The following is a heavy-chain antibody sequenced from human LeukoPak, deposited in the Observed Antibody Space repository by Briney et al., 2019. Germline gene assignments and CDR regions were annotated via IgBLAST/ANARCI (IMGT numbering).Heavy chain of an antibody. Sequence: GGSLRLSCAASGFTVSSNYMSWVRQAPGKGLEWVSVIYSGGSTYYADSVKGRFTISRDNSKNTLYLQMNSLRAEDTAVYYCARSPYGSGSCRFDYWGQGTLVTVSS. J-gene: IGHJ4*02. CDR3: ARSPYGSGSCRFDY. CDR2: IYSGGST. V-gene: IGHV3-66*01. CDR1: GFTVSSNY. D-gene: IGHD3-10*01.